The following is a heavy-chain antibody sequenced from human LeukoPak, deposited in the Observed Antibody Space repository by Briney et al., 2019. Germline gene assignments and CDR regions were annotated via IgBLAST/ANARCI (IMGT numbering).Heavy chain of an antibody. CDR2: IIPIFGIA. CDR1: GGTFSSYA. V-gene: IGHV1-69*04. J-gene: IGHJ4*02. D-gene: IGHD4-11*01. CDR3: ATGLQSLGDY. Sequence: SVKVSCKASGGTFSSYAISWVRQAPGQGLEWMGRIIPIFGIANYAQKFQGRVTITADKSTSTAYMELSSLRSEDTAVYYCATGLQSLGDYWGQGTLVTVSS.